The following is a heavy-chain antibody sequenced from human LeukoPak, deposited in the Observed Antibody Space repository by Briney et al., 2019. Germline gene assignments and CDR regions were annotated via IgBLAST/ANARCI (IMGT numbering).Heavy chain of an antibody. V-gene: IGHV4-61*02. CDR3: ARDPDYYESSGYFDY. J-gene: IGHJ4*02. CDR2: INIGWST. D-gene: IGHD3-22*01. CDR1: GGSISSGSYY. Sequence: SETLSLTCTVSGGSISSGSYYWSWIRQPAGKGLEWIGRINIGWSTNYNPSLKSRVTLSLDTSKNQFSLRLSSVTAADTAVYYCARDPDYYESSGYFDYWGLGTLVTVSS.